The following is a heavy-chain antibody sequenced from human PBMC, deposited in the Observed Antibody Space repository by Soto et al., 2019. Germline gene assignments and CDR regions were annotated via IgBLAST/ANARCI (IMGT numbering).Heavy chain of an antibody. V-gene: IGHV3-23*01. CDR2: ITGSGYST. Sequence: VGSLRLSCAASGFTFRDYVMSWVRQAPGRGLEWVSTITGSGYSTFYVDSVRGRFTISRDSSKNMQYLHINSLRADDTAVYYCARRVEAGTAYYFDSWGQGTLVTVSS. D-gene: IGHD6-13*01. CDR3: ARRVEAGTAYYFDS. CDR1: GFTFRDYV. J-gene: IGHJ4*02.